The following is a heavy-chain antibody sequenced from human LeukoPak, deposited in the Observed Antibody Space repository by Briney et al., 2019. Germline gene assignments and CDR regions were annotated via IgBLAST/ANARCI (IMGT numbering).Heavy chain of an antibody. Sequence: GGSLRLSCEGSGFTFSSYTMIWVRQAPGKGLEWVSSISSSSGYIYYADSVKGRFTISRDNAKNSLYLQMNSLRAEDTAVYYCARDSPYSSSGTIDYWGQGTLVTVSS. V-gene: IGHV3-21*01. CDR1: GFTFSSYT. CDR3: ARDSPYSSSGTIDY. CDR2: ISSSSGYI. J-gene: IGHJ4*02. D-gene: IGHD6-13*01.